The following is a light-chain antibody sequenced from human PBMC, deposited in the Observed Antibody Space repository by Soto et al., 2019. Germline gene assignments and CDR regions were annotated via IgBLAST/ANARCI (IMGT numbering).Light chain of an antibody. CDR2: DDS. CDR3: GSWDNSLRVVV. CDR1: SSNIGSNF. J-gene: IGLJ3*02. Sequence: QSVLTEPPSVSAAPGQKVSMSCSGGSSNIGSNFVAWYQQLPGKAPKLLIYDDSKRPYGIPGRFSASKSGTSATLGITDLQTGDEGDYFCGSWDNSLRVVVFGGGTKLTVL. V-gene: IGLV1-51*01.